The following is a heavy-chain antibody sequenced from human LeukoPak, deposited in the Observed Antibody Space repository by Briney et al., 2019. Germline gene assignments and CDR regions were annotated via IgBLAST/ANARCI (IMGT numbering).Heavy chain of an antibody. CDR1: GGSFSGYY. V-gene: IGHV4-34*01. J-gene: IGHJ6*02. CDR2: IYHSGST. CDR3: ARLRGLDVVVPAAKPALPHGMDV. D-gene: IGHD2-2*02. Sequence: PSETLSLTCAVYGGSFSGYYWSCIRQPPGRGLEWIGEIYHSGSTNYIPSLKSPVTISVDTSKNQFSLRLSSLTAADTAVYHCARLRGLDVVVPAAKPALPHGMDVWGQGTTVTVS.